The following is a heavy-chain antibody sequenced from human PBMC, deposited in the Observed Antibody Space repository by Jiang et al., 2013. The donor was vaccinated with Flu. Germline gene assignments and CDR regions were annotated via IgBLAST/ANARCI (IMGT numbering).Heavy chain of an antibody. D-gene: IGHD6-19*01. J-gene: IGHJ5*02. Sequence: GYTFTSYDINWVRQATGQGLEWMGWMNPNSGNTGYAQKFQGRVTMTRNTSISTAYMELSSLRSEDTAVYYCARGNSIAVAGGHWFDPWGQGTLVTVSS. CDR3: ARGNSIAVAGGHWFDP. CDR2: MNPNSGNT. V-gene: IGHV1-8*01. CDR1: GYTFTSYD.